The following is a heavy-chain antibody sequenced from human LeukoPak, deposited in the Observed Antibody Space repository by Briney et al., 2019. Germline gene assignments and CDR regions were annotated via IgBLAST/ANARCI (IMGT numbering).Heavy chain of an antibody. CDR3: AKSEAYDFDWLLYFDY. CDR1: GFTFSSYA. D-gene: IGHD3-9*01. Sequence: GGSLRLSCAASGFTFSSYAMSWVRQAPGKGLEWVSAISGSGGSTYYADSVKGRFTISRDNSKNTLYLQMNSLRAEDTAVYYCAKSEAYDFDWLLYFDYWGQGTLVTVSS. V-gene: IGHV3-23*01. CDR2: ISGSGGST. J-gene: IGHJ4*02.